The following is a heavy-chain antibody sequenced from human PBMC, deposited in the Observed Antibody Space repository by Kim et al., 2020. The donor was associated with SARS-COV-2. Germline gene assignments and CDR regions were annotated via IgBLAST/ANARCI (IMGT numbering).Heavy chain of an antibody. Sequence: GGSLRLSCAASGFTVSSNYMSWVRQAPGKGLVWVSVIYSGGSTYYADSVKGRFTISRDNSKNTLYLQMNSLRAEDTAVYYCARDRRTIAAAGTAFFGYWGQGTLVTVSS. V-gene: IGHV3-66*01. J-gene: IGHJ4*02. CDR2: IYSGGST. CDR3: ARDRRTIAAAGTAFFGY. CDR1: GFTVSSNY. D-gene: IGHD6-13*01.